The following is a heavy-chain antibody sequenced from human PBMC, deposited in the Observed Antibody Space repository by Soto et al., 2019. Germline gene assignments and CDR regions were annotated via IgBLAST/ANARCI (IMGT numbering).Heavy chain of an antibody. V-gene: IGHV3-33*01. CDR1: GFTFSSHG. CDR2: IWYDGSNK. CDR3: VRDVWYSIQAPY. J-gene: IGHJ4*02. Sequence: QVQLVESGGGVVQPGRSLRLSCAASGFTFSSHGMHWVRQAPGKGLEWVAVIWYDGSNKYYADSVKGRFTISRDDSKNRVYLQMNSLRAEDTAVYYCVRDVWYSIQAPYWGQGTLVTVSS. D-gene: IGHD4-4*01.